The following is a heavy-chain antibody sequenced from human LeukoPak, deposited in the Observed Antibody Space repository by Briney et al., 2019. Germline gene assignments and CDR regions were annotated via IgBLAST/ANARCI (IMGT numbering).Heavy chain of an antibody. J-gene: IGHJ4*02. CDR2: IYTSGST. Sequence: SETLSLTCTVSGGSISSYYWSWIRQPAGKGLEWIGRIYTSGSTNYNPSLKSRVTMSVDTSKNQFSLKLSSVTAADTAVYYCAGGLSTMSYYDSSGYYYFDYWGQGTLVTVSS. CDR3: AGGLSTMSYYDSSGYYYFDY. CDR1: GGSISSYY. D-gene: IGHD3-22*01. V-gene: IGHV4-4*07.